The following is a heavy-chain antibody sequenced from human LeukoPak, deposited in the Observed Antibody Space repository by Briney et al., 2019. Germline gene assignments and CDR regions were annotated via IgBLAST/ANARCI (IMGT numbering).Heavy chain of an antibody. D-gene: IGHD6-6*01. J-gene: IGHJ4*02. Sequence: GASVKVSCKASGYTFTGYYMHWVRQAPGQGLEWMGLIKTNSDDTSYAQSFQGRVTMTRDTSTSTVYMELSSLRSEDTALYYCARYSSSSSLDSWGQGTLVTVSS. CDR3: ARYSSSSSLDS. CDR1: GYTFTGYY. CDR2: IKTNSDDT. V-gene: IGHV1-46*01.